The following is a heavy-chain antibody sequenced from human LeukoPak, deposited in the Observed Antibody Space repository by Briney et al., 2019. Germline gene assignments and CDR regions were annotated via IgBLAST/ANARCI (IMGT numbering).Heavy chain of an antibody. CDR3: ARARKAYCTNGVCSFDY. D-gene: IGHD2-8*01. CDR1: GFTFSSYW. V-gene: IGHV3-7*04. J-gene: IGHJ4*02. Sequence: GGSLRLSCAASGFTFSSYWMSWVRQAPGKGLEWVANIKQDGSEKYYVDSVKGRFTISRDNAKNSLYLQMNSLRAEDTAVYYCARARKAYCTNGVCSFDYWGQGTLVTVSS. CDR2: IKQDGSEK.